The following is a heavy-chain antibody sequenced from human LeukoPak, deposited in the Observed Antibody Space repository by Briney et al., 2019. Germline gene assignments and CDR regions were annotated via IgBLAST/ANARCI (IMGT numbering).Heavy chain of an antibody. Sequence: SETLSLTCTVSGYSISSGYYWGWIRRPPGKGLEWIGSLYFGGSTHYNPSLKSRVTISVDTSKNQFSLRLSSVTAADRAFYYCARGYDYVWGSYRYNAFDIWGQGTMVTVSS. D-gene: IGHD3-16*02. J-gene: IGHJ3*02. CDR3: ARGYDYVWGSYRYNAFDI. CDR2: LYFGGST. CDR1: GYSISSGYY. V-gene: IGHV4-38-2*02.